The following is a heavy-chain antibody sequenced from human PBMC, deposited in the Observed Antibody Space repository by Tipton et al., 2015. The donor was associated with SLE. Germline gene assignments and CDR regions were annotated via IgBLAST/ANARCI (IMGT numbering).Heavy chain of an antibody. CDR3: AREGLGTSYYYYMDV. CDR2: VHTSGST. J-gene: IGHJ6*03. CDR1: GDSIGSGSYY. D-gene: IGHD7-27*01. Sequence: TLSLTCTVSGDSIGSGSYYWIWIRQPVGKGLEWIGRVHTSGSTNYNPSLKSRVTISVDTSKNQFSLKLSSVTAADTAVYYCAREGLGTSYYYYMDVWGKGTTVTVSS. V-gene: IGHV4-61*02.